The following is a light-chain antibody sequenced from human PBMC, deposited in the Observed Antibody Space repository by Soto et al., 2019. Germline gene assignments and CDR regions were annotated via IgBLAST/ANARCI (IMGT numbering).Light chain of an antibody. Sequence: QPVLTQSPSASASLGASVKLTCTLSSWHSSYAIAWHQQQPEKGPRYLMKLNSDGSHSKGDGIPDRFSGSSSGAERYLTISSLQYEDEADYYCQTWGTGIVVFGGGTKLTVL. CDR1: SWHSSYA. V-gene: IGLV4-69*01. J-gene: IGLJ2*01. CDR3: QTWGTGIVV. CDR2: LNSDGSH.